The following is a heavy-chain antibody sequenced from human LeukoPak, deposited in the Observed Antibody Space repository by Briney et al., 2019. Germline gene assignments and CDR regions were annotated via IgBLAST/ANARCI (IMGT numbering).Heavy chain of an antibody. CDR3: ARGGGIAAA. CDR2: IYSGGST. V-gene: IGHV3-53*04. J-gene: IGHJ5*02. CDR1: GGSISSGGYY. Sequence: PSETLSLTCTVSGGSISSGGYYWSWIRQAPGKGLEWVSVIYSGGSTYYADSVKGRFTISRHNSKNTLYLQMNSLRAEDTAVYYCARGGGIAAAWGQGTLVTVSS. D-gene: IGHD6-13*01.